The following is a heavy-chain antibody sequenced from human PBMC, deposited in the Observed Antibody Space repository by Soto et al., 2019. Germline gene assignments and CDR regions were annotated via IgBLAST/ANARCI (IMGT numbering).Heavy chain of an antibody. CDR3: ARVGPNAFDI. Sequence: SLRLSRAASGFTFSSYSMNWVRQAPGKGLEWVSSISSSSSYIYYADSVKGRFTISRDNAKNSLYLQMNSLRAEDTAVYYCARVGPNAFDIWGQGTMVTVSS. CDR1: GFTFSSYS. CDR2: ISSSSSYI. V-gene: IGHV3-21*01. J-gene: IGHJ3*02.